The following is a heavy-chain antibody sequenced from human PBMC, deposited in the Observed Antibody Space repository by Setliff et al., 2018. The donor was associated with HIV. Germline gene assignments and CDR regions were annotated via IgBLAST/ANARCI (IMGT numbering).Heavy chain of an antibody. CDR1: GFTFSSYW. J-gene: IGHJ3*02. CDR2: IKQDGSEK. D-gene: IGHD3-16*01. V-gene: IGHV3-7*01. CDR3: ARSFWGFVRNAASDI. Sequence: GESLKISCAASGFTFSSYWMNWVRQAPGKGLEWVANIKQDGSEKHYVDSVKGRFTISRDNAKNSLYLQMNSLRAEDTAVYYCARSFWGFVRNAASDIWSQGTMVTVSS.